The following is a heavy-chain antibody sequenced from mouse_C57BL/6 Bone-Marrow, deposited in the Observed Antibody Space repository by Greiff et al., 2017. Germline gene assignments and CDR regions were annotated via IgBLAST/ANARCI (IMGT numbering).Heavy chain of an antibody. CDR3: ASPFLYYGSSYWYFDV. Sequence: QVQLQQPGAELVRPGSSVKLSCKASGYTFTSYWMPWVKQRPIQGLEWIGNIDPSDSKTHYNHKFKDKATLTVDKSSSTAYMQLSSLTSEDSAVYYCASPFLYYGSSYWYFDVWGTGTTVTVSS. CDR2: IDPSDSKT. J-gene: IGHJ1*03. CDR1: GYTFTSYW. V-gene: IGHV1-52*01. D-gene: IGHD1-1*01.